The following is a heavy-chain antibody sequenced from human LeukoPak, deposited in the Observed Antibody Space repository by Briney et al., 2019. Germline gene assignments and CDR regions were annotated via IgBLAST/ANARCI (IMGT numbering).Heavy chain of an antibody. CDR1: GFTFSNYE. V-gene: IGHV3-48*03. CDR3: ASITIFGVEILDY. CDR2: ISSSGSTI. Sequence: GGSLRLSCAASGFTFSNYEMNWVRQAPGKGLEWVSYISSSGSTIYYADSVKGRFTISRDNAKNSLYLQMNSLRAEDTAVYYCASITIFGVEILDYWGQGTLVTVSS. J-gene: IGHJ4*02. D-gene: IGHD3-3*01.